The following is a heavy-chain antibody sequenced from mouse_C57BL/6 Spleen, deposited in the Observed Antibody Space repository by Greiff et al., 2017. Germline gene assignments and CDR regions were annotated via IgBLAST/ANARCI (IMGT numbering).Heavy chain of an antibody. J-gene: IGHJ1*03. V-gene: IGHV1-52*01. CDR3: AKGDYYSNLWYFDV. CDR2: IDPSDSET. Sequence: VQLQQPGAELVRPGSSVKLSCKASGYTFTSYWMHWVKQRPIQGLEWIGNIDPSDSETHYNQKFKDKATLTVDKSSSTAYMQLSSLTSEDSAVYYCAKGDYYSNLWYFDVWGTGTTVTVSS. D-gene: IGHD2-5*01. CDR1: GYTFTSYW.